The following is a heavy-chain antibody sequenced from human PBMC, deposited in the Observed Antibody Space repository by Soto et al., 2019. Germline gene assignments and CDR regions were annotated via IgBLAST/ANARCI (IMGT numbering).Heavy chain of an antibody. J-gene: IGHJ6*02. CDR1: GGTFSSYA. V-gene: IGHV1-69*06. CDR2: IIPIFGTA. D-gene: IGHD2-15*01. CDR3: ERDCSGGSSPAAPHRYYYYGMDV. Sequence: SVKVSCKASGGTFSSYAISWVRQAPGQGLEWMGGIIPIFGTANYAQKFQGRVTITADKSTSTAYMELSSLRSEDTAVYYCERDCSGGSSPAAPHRYYYYGMDVWGQGTTVTVSS.